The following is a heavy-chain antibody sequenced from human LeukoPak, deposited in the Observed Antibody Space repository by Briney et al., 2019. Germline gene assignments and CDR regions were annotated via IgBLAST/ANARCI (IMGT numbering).Heavy chain of an antibody. Sequence: PSETLSLTCAVYGGSFSGYYWSWIRQPPGKGLEWIGEINHSGSTNYNPSLKSRVTISVDTSKNQFSLKLSSVTAADTAVYYCARQHFDILTGYTRRRYYYYMDVWGKGTTVTISS. D-gene: IGHD3-9*01. CDR2: INHSGST. CDR3: ARQHFDILTGYTRRRYYYYMDV. V-gene: IGHV4-34*01. J-gene: IGHJ6*03. CDR1: GGSFSGYY.